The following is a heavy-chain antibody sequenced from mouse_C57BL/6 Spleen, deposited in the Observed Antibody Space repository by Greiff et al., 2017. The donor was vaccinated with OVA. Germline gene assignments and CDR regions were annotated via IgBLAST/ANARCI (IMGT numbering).Heavy chain of an antibody. J-gene: IGHJ4*01. CDR3: ARKGRDYDGDAMDY. CDR2: IWSGGST. CDR1: GFSLTSYG. V-gene: IGHV2-2*01. Sequence: QVQLQQSGPGLVQPSQSLSITCTVSGFSLTSYGVHWVRQSPGKGLEWLGVIWSGGSTDYNAAFISRLSISKDKSKSQVFFKMNSLQADDTSIYYCARKGRDYDGDAMDYWGQGTSVTVSS. D-gene: IGHD2-4*01.